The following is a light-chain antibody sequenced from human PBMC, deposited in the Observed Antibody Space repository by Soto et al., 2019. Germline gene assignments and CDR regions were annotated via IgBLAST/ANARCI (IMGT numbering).Light chain of an antibody. CDR1: TGAVTTGYY. J-gene: IGLJ3*02. Sequence: QAVVTQEPSLTVSPGGTVTLTCASSTGAVTTGYYPSWFQHKPGHAPRALIYNTNDKHSWTPARLSGSLLGDKAALTLSGGQPEDEAEYYCLRYYGGSGVFGGGTKLTVL. CDR2: NTN. CDR3: LRYYGGSGV. V-gene: IGLV7-43*01.